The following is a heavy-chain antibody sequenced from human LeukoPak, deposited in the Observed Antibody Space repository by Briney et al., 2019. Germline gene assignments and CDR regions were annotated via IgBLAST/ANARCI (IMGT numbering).Heavy chain of an antibody. J-gene: IGHJ4*02. V-gene: IGHV3-21*01. CDR2: ISSSRSYI. CDR1: GFTFSSYS. Sequence: GGSLRLSCAASGFTFSSYSMNWVRQAPGKGLEWVSSISSSRSYIYYADSVKGRFTISRDNAKNSLYLQMNSLRAEDTAVYYCARNLRFLEWLIDYWGQGTLVTVSS. CDR3: ARNLRFLEWLIDY. D-gene: IGHD3-3*01.